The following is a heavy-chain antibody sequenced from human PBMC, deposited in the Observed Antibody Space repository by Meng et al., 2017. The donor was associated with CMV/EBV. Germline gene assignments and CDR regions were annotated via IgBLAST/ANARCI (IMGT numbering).Heavy chain of an antibody. CDR1: GGSISSSSYY. CDR3: ARGRYYYDSSGYAYFDY. D-gene: IGHD3-22*01. J-gene: IGHJ4*02. V-gene: IGHV4-39*07. CDR2: IYYSGST. Sequence: SETLSLTCTVSGGSISSSSYYWGWIRQPPGKGLEWIGSIYYSGSTYYNPSLKSRVTISVDTSKNQFSLKLSSVTAADTAVYYCARGRYYYDSSGYAYFDYWGQGTLVTV.